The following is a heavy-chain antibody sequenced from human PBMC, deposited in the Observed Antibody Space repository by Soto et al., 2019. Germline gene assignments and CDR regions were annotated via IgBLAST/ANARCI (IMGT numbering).Heavy chain of an antibody. CDR1: GYTFTSYG. D-gene: IGHD6-19*01. CDR2: VSAYNGNT. CDR3: ARDRAVAGTLSHYYYGMDV. V-gene: IGHV1-18*01. Sequence: QVQLVQSGAEVKKPGASVKVSCKASGYTFTSYGISWVRQAPGQGLEWMGWVSAYNGNTNYAQKLQGRVTMTTDTSTSTAYMELRSLRSDDTAVYYCARDRAVAGTLSHYYYGMDVWGQGTTVTVSS. J-gene: IGHJ6*02.